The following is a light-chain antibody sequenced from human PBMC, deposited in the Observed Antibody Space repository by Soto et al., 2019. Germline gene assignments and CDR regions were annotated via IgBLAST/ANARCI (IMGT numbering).Light chain of an antibody. CDR3: LQRSDWRT. CDR1: ESIGRS. V-gene: IGKV3-11*01. Sequence: ILLAHSPVSLALSPAGGATLSRRASESIGRSLAWYQQRPGQAPRLLIYDASNRATGIPARFSGSGSGTDFTLTISRLEPEDFAVYYCLQRSDWRTFGRGTKVDI. J-gene: IGKJ4*02. CDR2: DAS.